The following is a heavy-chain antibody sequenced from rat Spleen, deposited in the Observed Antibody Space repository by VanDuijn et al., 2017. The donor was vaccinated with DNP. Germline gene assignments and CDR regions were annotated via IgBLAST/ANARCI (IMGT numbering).Heavy chain of an antibody. D-gene: IGHD1-12*02. Sequence: EVQLVESGGDLVQPGRSLKLSCVASGFTFNNYWMTWIRHVPGKGLAWVASITSSGCSTNYRDSVKGRFTISRDNAKNTLYQQMNSLRSEDSATYYCAREGDYYDGSYVDALDAWGQGTSVTVSS. CDR1: GFTFNNYW. CDR2: ITSSGCST. V-gene: IGHV5-31*01. J-gene: IGHJ4*01. CDR3: AREGDYYDGSYVDALDA.